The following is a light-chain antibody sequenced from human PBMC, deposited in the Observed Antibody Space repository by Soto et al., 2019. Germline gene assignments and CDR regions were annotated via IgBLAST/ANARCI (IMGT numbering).Light chain of an antibody. CDR3: CSYGGSRAV. CDR2: EVS. V-gene: IGLV2-23*02. Sequence: ALTQPASVSGSPGQSITISCTGTSSDVGSHNLVSWYQQHPGQAPKLMIYEVSKRPLGVSARFSASKSGNTASLTISGLQAEDEADYYCCSYGGSRAVFRGGTQLTVL. CDR1: SSDVGSHNL. J-gene: IGLJ7*01.